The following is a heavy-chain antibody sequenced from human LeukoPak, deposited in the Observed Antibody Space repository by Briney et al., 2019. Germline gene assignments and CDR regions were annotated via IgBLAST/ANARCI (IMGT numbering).Heavy chain of an antibody. CDR2: IYSGGST. CDR1: GFTVSSNY. J-gene: IGHJ3*02. V-gene: IGHV3-53*01. D-gene: IGHD2-21*02. CDR3: ARVAVVTALRAFDI. Sequence: GGSLRLSCAASGFTVSSNYMSWVRQAPGKGLEGVSVIYSGGSTYYADSVKGRFTISRDNSKNTLYLQMNSLRAEDTAVYYCARVAVVTALRAFDIWGQGTMVTVSS.